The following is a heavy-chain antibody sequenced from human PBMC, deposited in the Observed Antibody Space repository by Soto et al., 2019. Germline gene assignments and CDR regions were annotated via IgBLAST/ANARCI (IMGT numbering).Heavy chain of an antibody. CDR2: ISYDGSNK. CDR1: GFTFSSYA. D-gene: IGHD3-22*01. Sequence: GGSLRLSCAASGFTFSSYAMHWVRQAPGKGLEWVAVISYDGSNKYYADSVKGRFTISRDNSKNTLYLQMNSLRAEDTAVYYCARDYRSATGTITMIVVEVLGHWGQGTLVTVSS. V-gene: IGHV3-30-3*01. J-gene: IGHJ4*02. CDR3: ARDYRSATGTITMIVVEVLGH.